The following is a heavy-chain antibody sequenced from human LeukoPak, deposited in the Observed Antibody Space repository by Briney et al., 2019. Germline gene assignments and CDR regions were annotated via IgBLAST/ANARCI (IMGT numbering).Heavy chain of an antibody. D-gene: IGHD2-15*01. V-gene: IGHV4-31*03. CDR2: IYYSGST. J-gene: IGHJ4*02. Sequence: KASETLSLTCTVSGGSISSGGYYWSWIRQHPGKGLEWIGYIYYSGSTYYNPSLKSRVTISVDTSKNQFSLKLSSVTAADTAVYYCARTSSGGSSDYWGQGTLVTVSS. CDR3: ARTSSGGSSDY. CDR1: GGSISSGGYY.